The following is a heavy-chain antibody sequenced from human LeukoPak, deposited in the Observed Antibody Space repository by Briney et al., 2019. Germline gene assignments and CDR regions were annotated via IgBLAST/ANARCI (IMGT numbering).Heavy chain of an antibody. CDR1: GGSISSGGYS. Sequence: TSQTLSLTCAVSGGSISSGGYSWSWIRQPPGTGLEWIGYIYHSGSTYYNPSLKSRVTISVDRSKNQFSLKLSSVTAADTAVYYCARSSGYSYGPSFDYWGQGTLVTVSS. V-gene: IGHV4-30-2*01. CDR2: IYHSGST. J-gene: IGHJ4*02. CDR3: ARSSGYSYGPSFDY. D-gene: IGHD5-18*01.